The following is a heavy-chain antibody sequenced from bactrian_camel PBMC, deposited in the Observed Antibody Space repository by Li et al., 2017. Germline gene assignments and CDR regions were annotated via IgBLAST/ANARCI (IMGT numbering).Heavy chain of an antibody. D-gene: IGHD2*01. CDR2: SVSGGVT. V-gene: IGHV3S53*01. Sequence: HVQLVESGGASVQAGESLRLSCVVSGHTATTRRCMAWFRQAPGKEREGVATSVSGGVTNYTDSVKGRFTISQDSAKNTLYLQMNSLKPEDTAMYYCAAGGGNGVFCYTGERSMDYWGQGTQVTVS. CDR3: AAGGGNGVFCYTGERSMDY. CDR1: GHTATTRRC. J-gene: IGHJ4*01.